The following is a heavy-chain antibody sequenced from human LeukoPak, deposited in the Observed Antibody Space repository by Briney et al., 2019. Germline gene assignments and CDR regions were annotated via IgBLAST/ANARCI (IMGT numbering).Heavy chain of an antibody. V-gene: IGHV4-39*07. J-gene: IGHJ6*03. CDR1: GGSIGRSSYY. D-gene: IGHD2-2*01. Sequence: SETLSLTCYVSGGSIGRSSYYWGWIRQPPGKGLEWIGNIYYTGTTNYNPSLKSRVTISVDTSKSQFSLKLSSVTAADTAVYYCARGDCSSTICYSPMDVWGKGTTVTVSS. CDR2: IYYTGTT. CDR3: ARGDCSSTICYSPMDV.